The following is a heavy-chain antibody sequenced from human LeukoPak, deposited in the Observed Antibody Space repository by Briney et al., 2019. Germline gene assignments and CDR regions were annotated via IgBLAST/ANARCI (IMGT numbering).Heavy chain of an antibody. J-gene: IGHJ6*02. CDR2: ISSSGSTI. CDR3: AGDCSSTSCLKHYYYYYGMDV. D-gene: IGHD2-2*01. CDR1: GFTFSSYE. V-gene: IGHV3-48*03. Sequence: PGGSLRLSCAASGFTFSSYEMNWVRQAPGKGLEWVSYISSSGSTIYYADSVKGRFTISRDNAKNSLYLQMNSLRAEDTAVYYCAGDCSSTSCLKHYYYYYGMDVWGQGTTVTVSS.